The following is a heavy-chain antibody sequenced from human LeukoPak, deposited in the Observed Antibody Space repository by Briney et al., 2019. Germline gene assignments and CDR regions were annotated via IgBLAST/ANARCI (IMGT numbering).Heavy chain of an antibody. CDR3: ARYGSSWSFDY. CDR1: GFTFSTYS. D-gene: IGHD6-13*01. Sequence: PGGSLRLSCEASGFTFSTYSMNWARQAPGKGLEWVSYISGGSSTIYYADSVKGRFTISRDNAKNSLYLQMNSLRAEDTGVYYCARYGSSWSFDYWGQGTLVTVSS. CDR2: ISGGSSTI. V-gene: IGHV3-48*01. J-gene: IGHJ4*02.